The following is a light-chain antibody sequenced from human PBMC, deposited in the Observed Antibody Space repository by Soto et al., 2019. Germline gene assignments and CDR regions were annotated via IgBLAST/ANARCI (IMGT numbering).Light chain of an antibody. Sequence: EIVLTQSPATLSLSPGERATLSCRASQSVSSYLAWYQQKPGQAPRLLIYDASNRATGIPARFSGSGSGTDFTLTNSSLEPEDFAVYYCQQERTFGQGTKVDSK. CDR1: QSVSSY. J-gene: IGKJ1*01. V-gene: IGKV3-11*01. CDR3: QQERT. CDR2: DAS.